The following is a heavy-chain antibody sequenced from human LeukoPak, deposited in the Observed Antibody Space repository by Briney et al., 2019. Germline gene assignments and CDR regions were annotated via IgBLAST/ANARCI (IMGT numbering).Heavy chain of an antibody. V-gene: IGHV4-61*01. CDR2: IFYSGST. CDR3: ARRNPRYSAYVFDY. J-gene: IGHJ4*02. Sequence: SETLSLTCTVSGRSVSSGSYYWSWIRQPPGKGLEWIGDIFYSGSTNYNPSLKSRVTISLDTAKNQFSLKLSSVTAADTAVYYCARRNPRYSAYVFDYWGQGILVTVSS. CDR1: GRSVSSGSYY. D-gene: IGHD5-12*01.